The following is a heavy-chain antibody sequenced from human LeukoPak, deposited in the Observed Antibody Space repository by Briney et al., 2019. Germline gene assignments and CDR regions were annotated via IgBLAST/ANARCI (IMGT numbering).Heavy chain of an antibody. D-gene: IGHD3-3*01. V-gene: IGHV4-39*01. CDR2: IYYSGST. Sequence: PSETLSLTCTVSGGSISSSSYYWGWIRQPPGRGLEWIGSIYYSGSTYYNPSLKGRVTISVDTSKNQFPLKLSSVTAADTAVYYCARGDLHLAFDIWGQGTMVTVSS. J-gene: IGHJ3*02. CDR3: ARGDLHLAFDI. CDR1: GGSISSSSYY.